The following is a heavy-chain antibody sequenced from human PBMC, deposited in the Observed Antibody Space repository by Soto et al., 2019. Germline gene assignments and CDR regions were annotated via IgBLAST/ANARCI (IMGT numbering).Heavy chain of an antibody. CDR2: ISTSGTT. D-gene: IGHD6-19*01. Sequence: PSETLSLTCSVSGASISSYFWTWIRQPAGKGLDWIGRISTSGTTNYNPSLKSRVTMSIDTSKNHFSLNLSSVTAADTAAYYCAREAGPDRWFDPWGQGTLVTVSS. V-gene: IGHV4-4*07. CDR3: AREAGPDRWFDP. J-gene: IGHJ5*02. CDR1: GASISSYF.